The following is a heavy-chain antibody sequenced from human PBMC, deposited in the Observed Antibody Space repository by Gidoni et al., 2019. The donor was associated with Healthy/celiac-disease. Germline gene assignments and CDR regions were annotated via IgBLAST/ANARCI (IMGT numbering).Heavy chain of an antibody. CDR3: ARDLDFDSSGYFDY. CDR1: GFTFSSYA. D-gene: IGHD3-22*01. V-gene: IGHV3-30-3*01. J-gene: IGHJ4*02. CDR2: ISYDGSNK. Sequence: QVQLVESGGGVVQPGRSLRLSCAASGFTFSSYAMHWVRQAPGKGLEGVAVISYDGSNKYYADSVKGRFTISRDNSKNTLYLQMNSLRAEDTAVYYCARDLDFDSSGYFDYWGQGTLVTVSS.